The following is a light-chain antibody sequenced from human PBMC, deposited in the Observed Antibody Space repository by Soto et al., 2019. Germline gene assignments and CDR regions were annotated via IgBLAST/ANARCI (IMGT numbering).Light chain of an antibody. CDR3: CSYAGSFLKV. Sequence: QSALTQPRSVSGSPGQSVTISCTGTNSDVGGYNFVSWYQQLPGKAPKLMISAVSQRPSGVPDRFSGSKSGNTASLTISGLQADDEADYYCCSYAGSFLKVFGTGTKVTVL. V-gene: IGLV2-11*01. CDR1: NSDVGGYNF. CDR2: AVS. J-gene: IGLJ1*01.